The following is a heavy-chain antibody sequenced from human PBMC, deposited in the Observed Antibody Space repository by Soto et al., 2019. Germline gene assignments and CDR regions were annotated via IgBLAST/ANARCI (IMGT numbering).Heavy chain of an antibody. CDR3: AKDDRTASRIDY. CDR1: GLSFSLYS. D-gene: IGHD2-21*02. J-gene: IGHJ4*02. V-gene: IGHV3-23*01. CDR2: ISGSGRNI. Sequence: EVQLLESGGGLVQPGGSLRLSCATSGLSFSLYSMGWVRQAPGKGLEWGSAISGSGRNIHYADSVKGRFTISRDNSKNTLSLQMNSLRAEDTALYYCAKDDRTASRIDYWGQGTLVTVSS.